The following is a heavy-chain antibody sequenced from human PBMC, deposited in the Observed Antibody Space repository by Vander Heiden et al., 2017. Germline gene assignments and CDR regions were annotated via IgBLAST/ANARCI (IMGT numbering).Heavy chain of an antibody. J-gene: IGHJ4*02. Sequence: QVQLVQAGGGVVQPGKSLRLSCDASGFNFNRYVMHWVRQAPGKGLEWVAIIWFDGSNIYYADSVEGRFTVSRDNSKNTLDLQMNSLRAEDTAVYYCARARTIAAPTFDYWGQGALVTVSS. CDR2: IWFDGSNI. CDR3: ARARTIAAPTFDY. D-gene: IGHD6-6*01. CDR1: GFNFNRYV. V-gene: IGHV3-33*01.